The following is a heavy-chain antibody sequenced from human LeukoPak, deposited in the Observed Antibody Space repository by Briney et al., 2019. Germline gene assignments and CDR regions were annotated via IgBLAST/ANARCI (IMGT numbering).Heavy chain of an antibody. Sequence: PGGSLRLSCTASGFTFRTYAMTWVRQAPGKGLEWISSMRSGSSYIYYADSVRGRFTISRDNSKHSLSLEMNNLRAEDTAMYYCARDRPTGASRVFVVEWGQGTLVTVSS. CDR2: MRSGSSYI. J-gene: IGHJ4*02. CDR1: GFTFRTYA. CDR3: ARDRPTGASRVFVVE. D-gene: IGHD2-15*01. V-gene: IGHV3-21*01.